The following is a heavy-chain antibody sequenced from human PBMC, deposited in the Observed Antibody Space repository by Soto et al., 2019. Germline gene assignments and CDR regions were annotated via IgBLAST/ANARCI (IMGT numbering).Heavy chain of an antibody. CDR1: GYTFTSYA. J-gene: IGHJ4*02. Sequence: QVQLVQSGAEVKKPGASVKVSCKASGYTFTSYAMHWVRQAPGQRLEWMGWINAGNGNTKYSQKFQGRTTLTSIPAASTSYMELSSLRSEDPAVHYCAGSILVVTAADYWGQGPLVTVSS. CDR3: AGSILVVTAADY. V-gene: IGHV1-3*01. D-gene: IGHD2-21*02. CDR2: INAGNGNT.